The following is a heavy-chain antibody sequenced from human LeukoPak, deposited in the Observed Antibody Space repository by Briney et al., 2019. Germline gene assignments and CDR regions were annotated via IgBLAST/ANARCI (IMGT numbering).Heavy chain of an antibody. CDR1: GFSFSNFG. J-gene: IGHJ4*02. V-gene: IGHV3-30*02. CDR3: AKEGRSGWSPPNDYFDY. CDR2: IRNGGSNE. Sequence: GGSLRLSCAASGFSFSNFGIHWVRQAPGKGLEWVTFIRNGGSNEFYADSVKGRFTISRDNSRNTLYLQMNSLRAEDTAVYYCAKEGRSGWSPPNDYFDYWGQGTLVTVSS. D-gene: IGHD6-19*01.